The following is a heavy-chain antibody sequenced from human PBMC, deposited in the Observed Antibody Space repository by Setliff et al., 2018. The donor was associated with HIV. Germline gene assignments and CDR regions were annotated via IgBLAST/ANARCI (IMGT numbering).Heavy chain of an antibody. CDR2: IYYSGST. CDR1: GGSISSSSYY. CDR3: ARRGYDAFDI. J-gene: IGHJ3*02. Sequence: SETLSLTCTVSGGSISSSSYYWGWIRQPPGKGLEWIGSIYYSGSTYSNPSLKSRVTISVDTSKNHFSLKLSSVTAADTAVYYCARRGYDAFDIWGQGTMVTVSS. V-gene: IGHV4-39*01. D-gene: IGHD2-15*01.